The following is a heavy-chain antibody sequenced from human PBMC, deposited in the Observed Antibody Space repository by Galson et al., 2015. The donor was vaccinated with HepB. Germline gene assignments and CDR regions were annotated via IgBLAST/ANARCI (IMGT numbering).Heavy chain of an antibody. CDR2: IIPIFGTA. CDR1: GGTFSSYA. J-gene: IGHJ4*02. Sequence: SVKVSCKASGGTFSSYAISWVRQAPGQGLEWMGGIIPIFGTANYAQKFQGRVTITADESTSTAYMELSSLRSEVTAVYYCARGQSGYYIPYFDYWGQGTLVTVSS. D-gene: IGHD3-3*01. V-gene: IGHV1-69*13. CDR3: ARGQSGYYIPYFDY.